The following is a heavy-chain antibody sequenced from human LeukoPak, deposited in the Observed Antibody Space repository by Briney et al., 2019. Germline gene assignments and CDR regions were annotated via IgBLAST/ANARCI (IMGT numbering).Heavy chain of an antibody. D-gene: IGHD6-13*01. J-gene: IGHJ5*02. CDR3: ARDGSSWSNWLDP. CDR1: GFIFSSYS. CDR2: IKSDGSST. Sequence: GGSLRLSCAASGFIFSSYSMNWVRQAPGKGLVWVSRIKSDGSSTSYAESVKGRFTISRDNAKNTLYLQMNSLRAEDTALYYCARDGSSWSNWLDPWGQGTLVTVSS. V-gene: IGHV3-74*01.